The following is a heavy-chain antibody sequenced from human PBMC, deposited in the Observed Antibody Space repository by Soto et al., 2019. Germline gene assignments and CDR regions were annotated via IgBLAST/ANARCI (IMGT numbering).Heavy chain of an antibody. CDR3: AKGSSWYAYYFDY. J-gene: IGHJ4*02. Sequence: GGSLRLSCAASGFTFDDYAMHWVRQAPGKGLEWVSGISWNSGSIGYADSVKGRLTISRDNAKNSLYLQMNSLRAEDTALYYCAKGSSWYAYYFDYWGQGTLVTVSS. CDR1: GFTFDDYA. D-gene: IGHD6-13*01. V-gene: IGHV3-9*01. CDR2: ISWNSGSI.